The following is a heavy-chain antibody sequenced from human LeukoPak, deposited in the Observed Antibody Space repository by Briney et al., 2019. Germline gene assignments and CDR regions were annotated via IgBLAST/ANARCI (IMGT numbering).Heavy chain of an antibody. V-gene: IGHV3-23*01. Sequence: PGGSLRLSCAASGFTFSSCDMSWVRQAPGKGLEWVSAISGSGGRPYYADSVKGRFTISRDNSKNTLYLQMNSLRAEDTAVYYCAKGDYDSSGYYDYWGQGTLVTVSS. CDR2: ISGSGGRP. CDR3: AKGDYDSSGYYDY. CDR1: GFTFSSCD. J-gene: IGHJ4*02. D-gene: IGHD3-22*01.